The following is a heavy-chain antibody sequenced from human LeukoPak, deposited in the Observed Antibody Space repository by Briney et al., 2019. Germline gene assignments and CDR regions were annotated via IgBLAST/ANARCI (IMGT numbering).Heavy chain of an antibody. J-gene: IGHJ4*02. V-gene: IGHV3-23*01. Sequence: GGSLRLSCAASGFTLSSYAMSWVRQAPGKGLERVSTIRGSGAYTYYADSVKGRFTISRDNSNNTLYLQMNSLRAEDTAVYYCAKEPATRWLATFDYWGQGTLVTVSS. D-gene: IGHD6-19*01. CDR3: AKEPATRWLATFDY. CDR1: GFTLSSYA. CDR2: IRGSGAYT.